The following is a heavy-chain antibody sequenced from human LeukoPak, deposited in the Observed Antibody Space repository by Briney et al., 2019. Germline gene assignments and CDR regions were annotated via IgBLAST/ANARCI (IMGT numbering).Heavy chain of an antibody. CDR1: GYTFTSYY. Sequence: ASVKVSCKASGYTFTSYYMHWVRQAPGQGLEWLGIIYPRDGTTTCAQKFQGRVTMTRDTSTSTVYMELSSLRSEDTAVYYCTRDPCRGGSCYNWFDPWGQGTLVTVSS. CDR3: TRDPCRGGSCYNWFDP. D-gene: IGHD2-15*01. J-gene: IGHJ5*02. V-gene: IGHV1-46*01. CDR2: IYPRDGTT.